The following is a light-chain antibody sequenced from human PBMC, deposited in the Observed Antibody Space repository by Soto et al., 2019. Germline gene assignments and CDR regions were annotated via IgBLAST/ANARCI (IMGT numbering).Light chain of an antibody. CDR1: SGYSNYK. Sequence: QPVLTQPPSASASLGASVTLTCTLSSGYSNYKVDWYQQRPGKGPRFVMRVGTGGIVRSKGDGIPDRFSVLGSGLNRYLTIKNIQEEDESDYHCGADHGSGSNFVYVFGGGTQLTVL. CDR3: GADHGSGSNFVYV. J-gene: IGLJ7*01. CDR2: VGTGGIVR. V-gene: IGLV9-49*01.